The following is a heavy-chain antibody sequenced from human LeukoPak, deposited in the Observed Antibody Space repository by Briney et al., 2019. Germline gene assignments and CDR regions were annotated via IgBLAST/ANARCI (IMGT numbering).Heavy chain of an antibody. Sequence: GGSLRLSWVASGFSLSSYSMNWVRQAPGKGLEWISFMHSSGGIIFYAESVKGRFTISRDNAKNSLFLQMNRLRAEDTAVYYCARRVPNEVITDYFDYWGPGTLVTVSS. CDR1: GFSLSSYS. V-gene: IGHV3-48*04. D-gene: IGHD3-16*01. J-gene: IGHJ4*02. CDR3: ARRVPNEVITDYFDY. CDR2: MHSSGGII.